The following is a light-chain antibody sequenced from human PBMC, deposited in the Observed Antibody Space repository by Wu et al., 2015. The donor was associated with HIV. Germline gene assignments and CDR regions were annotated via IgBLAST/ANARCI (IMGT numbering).Light chain of an antibody. V-gene: IGKV1-5*03. CDR3: QQYNNYSWT. Sequence: DIQMTQSPSTLSASVGDRVTITCRASQSISSWLAWYQQKPGKAPKLLIYKASSLESGVPSRFSGSGSGTDFTLTISSLQPDDLATYYCQQYNNYSWTFGQGTKVKSN. CDR2: KAS. J-gene: IGKJ1*01. CDR1: QSISSW.